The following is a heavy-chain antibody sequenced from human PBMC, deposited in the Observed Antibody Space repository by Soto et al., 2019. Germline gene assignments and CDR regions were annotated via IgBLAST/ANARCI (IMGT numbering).Heavy chain of an antibody. CDR2: IIPIFGTA. J-gene: IGHJ4*02. V-gene: IGHV1-69*13. CDR3: ARGPYRRYYDSSGYSTAHFDY. D-gene: IGHD3-22*01. Sequence: SVKVSCKASGGTFSSYAISWVRQAPGQGLEWMGGIIPIFGTANYAQKFQGRVTITADESTSTAYMELSSLRSEDTAVYYCARGPYRRYYDSSGYSTAHFDYWGQGTLVTVSS. CDR1: GGTFSSYA.